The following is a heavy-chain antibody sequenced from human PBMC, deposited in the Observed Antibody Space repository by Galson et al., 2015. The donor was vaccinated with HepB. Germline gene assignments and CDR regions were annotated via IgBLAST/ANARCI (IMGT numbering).Heavy chain of an antibody. CDR3: ARRISLVRGIITKPDYYYGMDY. D-gene: IGHD3-10*01. CDR2: INQDGSSK. Sequence: SLRLSCAASGFPFSNHAMHWVRQAPGKGLEGVAHINQDGSSKYYVDSVKGRFNISRDNAKDSVYLQLDSLRAEDTAVYYCARRISLVRGIITKPDYYYGMDYWGQGTLVTVSS. CDR1: GFPFSNHA. J-gene: IGHJ4*02. V-gene: IGHV3-7*03.